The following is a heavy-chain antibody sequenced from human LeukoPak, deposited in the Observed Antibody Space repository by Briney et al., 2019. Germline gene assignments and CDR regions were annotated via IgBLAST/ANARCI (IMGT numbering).Heavy chain of an antibody. J-gene: IGHJ4*02. Sequence: PGGSLRLSCAASGFTISNYWMSWVRQAPGKGLEWVSVIYSGGSTYYADSVKGRFTISRDNSKNTLYLQMNSLRAEDTAVYYCARERHSSSWYSSYYFDYWGQGTLVTVSS. V-gene: IGHV3-53*01. CDR1: GFTISNYW. CDR3: ARERHSSSWYSSYYFDY. CDR2: IYSGGST. D-gene: IGHD6-13*01.